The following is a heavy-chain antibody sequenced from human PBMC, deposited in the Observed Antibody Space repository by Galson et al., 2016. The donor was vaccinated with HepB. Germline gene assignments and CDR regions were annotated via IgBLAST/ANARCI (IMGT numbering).Heavy chain of an antibody. J-gene: IGHJ4*02. CDR3: ANRGGWGAMGPFDS. CDR1: GGSFSSTSYG. D-gene: IGHD5-18*01. Sequence: SETLSLTCTVSGGSFSSTSYGWGWIRQPPGKGLEWIGRIYFTGSTDYNPSLKSRVTISVDTSKNPFSLKLTSVTAADTAVYYCANRGGWGAMGPFDSWGQGTLVTVSS. V-gene: IGHV4-39*01. CDR2: IYFTGST.